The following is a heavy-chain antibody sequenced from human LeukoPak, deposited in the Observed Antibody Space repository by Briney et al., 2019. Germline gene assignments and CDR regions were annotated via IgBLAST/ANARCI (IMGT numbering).Heavy chain of an antibody. CDR1: GYTLTGYY. CDR2: INPNSGGT. CDR3: ARSSSWYWKYYYYYMDV. J-gene: IGHJ6*03. Sequence: ASVKVSCKASGYTLTGYYMHWVRQAPGQGLEWMGWINPNSGGTNYAQKFQGRVTMTRDTSISTAYMELSRLRSDDTAVYYCARSSSWYWKYYYYYMDVWGKGTTVTVSS. V-gene: IGHV1-2*02. D-gene: IGHD6-13*01.